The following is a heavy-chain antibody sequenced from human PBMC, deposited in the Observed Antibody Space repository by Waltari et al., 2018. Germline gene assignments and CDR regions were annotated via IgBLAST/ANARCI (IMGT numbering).Heavy chain of an antibody. CDR3: ARGCRQTGTTFGY. CDR2: ISSSSSTI. CDR1: GFTFSSYS. J-gene: IGHJ4*02. V-gene: IGHV3-48*01. Sequence: VQLVESGGGLVQPGGSLRLSCAASGFTFSSYSMNWVRQAPGKGLEWVSYISSSSSTIYYADSVKGRFTISRDNAKNSLYLQMNSLRAEDTAVYYCARGCRQTGTTFGYWGQGTLVTVSS. D-gene: IGHD1-7*01.